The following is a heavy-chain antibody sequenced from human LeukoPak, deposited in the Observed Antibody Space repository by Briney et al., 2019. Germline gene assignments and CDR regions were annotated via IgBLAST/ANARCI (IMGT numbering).Heavy chain of an antibody. CDR3: ARCGDGLPCDFDY. J-gene: IGHJ4*02. D-gene: IGHD3-10*01. CDR1: GFIFSDYY. V-gene: IGHV3-11*04. CDR2: ISNPSSTI. Sequence: GGSLRLSCAASGFIFSDYYMSWIRQAPGKGLEWISSISNPSSTIYYADSVKGRFTISRDNAKNSLYLQMNSLRAEDTAVYYCARCGDGLPCDFDYWGQGTLVTVSS.